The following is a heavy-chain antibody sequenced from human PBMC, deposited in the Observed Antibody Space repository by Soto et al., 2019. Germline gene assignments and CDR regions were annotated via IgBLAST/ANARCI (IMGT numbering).Heavy chain of an antibody. CDR1: GYTFTSFD. CDR2: MNPATGNT. Sequence: GASVKVSCKASGYTFTSFDINWVRQAPGQGLEWMGWMNPATGNTGYAQKFQGRVTMTRNTSINTAYMELSSLRSEDTAVYFCARGGDTSTWYDLDYWGKGAMVTV. CDR3: ARGGDTSTWYDLDY. D-gene: IGHD6-13*01. V-gene: IGHV1-8*01. J-gene: IGHJ4*02.